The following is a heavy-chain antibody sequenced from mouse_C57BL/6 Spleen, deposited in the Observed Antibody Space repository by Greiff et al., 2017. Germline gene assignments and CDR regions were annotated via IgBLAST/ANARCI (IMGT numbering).Heavy chain of an antibody. CDR2: ISSGSSTI. Sequence: EVQLVESGGGLVQPGGSLKLSCAASGFTFSDYGMHWVRQAPEKGLEWVAYISSGSSTIYYADTVKGRFTISRDNAKNTLFLQMTSLRSEDTAMYYCARCYGSSYLYYFDYWGQGTTLTVSS. V-gene: IGHV5-17*01. CDR3: ARCYGSSYLYYFDY. CDR1: GFTFSDYG. D-gene: IGHD1-1*01. J-gene: IGHJ2*01.